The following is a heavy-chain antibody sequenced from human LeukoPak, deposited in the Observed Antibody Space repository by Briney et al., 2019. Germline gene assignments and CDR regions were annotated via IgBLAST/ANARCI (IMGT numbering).Heavy chain of an antibody. V-gene: IGHV4-4*07. D-gene: IGHD5-12*01. Sequence: SETLSLTCTVSGGSISSYYWSWIRQPAGKGLELIGRTYPSGGTDYNPSLKSRVTVSIDTSKNQFSLKLSSVTAADTAMYYCAGGPGGATAQSFDYWGQGTLVTVSS. CDR1: GGSISSYY. J-gene: IGHJ4*02. CDR3: AGGPGGATAQSFDY. CDR2: TYPSGGT.